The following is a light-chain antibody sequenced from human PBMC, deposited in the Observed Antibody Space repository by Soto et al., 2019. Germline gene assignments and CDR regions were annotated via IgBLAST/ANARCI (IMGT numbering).Light chain of an antibody. CDR3: QKYNSAPWT. CDR1: QGISNY. J-gene: IGKJ1*01. CDR2: DAS. V-gene: IGKV1-27*01. Sequence: DIQMTQSPSSLSASVGDRVTITCRASQGISNYLAWYQQKPGKVPKLLIYDASTLQSGVPSRFSGGGSGTDFTLTITSLQPEDVATYYCQKYNSAPWTFGQGTKVDIK.